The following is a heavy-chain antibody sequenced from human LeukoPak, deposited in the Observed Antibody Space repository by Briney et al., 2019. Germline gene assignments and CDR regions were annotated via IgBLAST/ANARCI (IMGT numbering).Heavy chain of an antibody. CDR1: GYTFTIYN. Sequence: ASVKVSCKTSGYTFTIYNINWVRQATGQGLEWMGWINPNSGGTNYAQKFQGRVTMTRDTSISTAYMELSRLRSDDTAVYYCARDGCSSTSCYFLGDYYYYYMDVWGKGTTVTVSS. J-gene: IGHJ6*03. V-gene: IGHV1-2*02. D-gene: IGHD2-2*01. CDR3: ARDGCSSTSCYFLGDYYYYYMDV. CDR2: INPNSGGT.